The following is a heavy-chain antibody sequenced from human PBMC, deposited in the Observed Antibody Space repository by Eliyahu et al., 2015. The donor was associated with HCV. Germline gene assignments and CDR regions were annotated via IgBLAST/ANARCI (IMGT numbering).Heavy chain of an antibody. CDR1: GYTFINYD. D-gene: IGHD3-10*01. V-gene: IGHV1-18*01. CDR3: ARGPRYYGSGTARYYGLDV. Sequence: QVQLVQSGVEVKEPGASVKVSCKASGYTFINYDITWVRQAPGQGLEWTGWISAHNGNTNYAQKLQDRVTMTSDTSTSTAYMELRSLRSDDTAVYYCARGPRYYGSGTARYYGLDVWGQGTTVTVSS. J-gene: IGHJ6*02. CDR2: ISAHNGNT.